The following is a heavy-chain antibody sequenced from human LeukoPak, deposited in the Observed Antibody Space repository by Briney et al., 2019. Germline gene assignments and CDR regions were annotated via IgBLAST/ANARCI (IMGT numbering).Heavy chain of an antibody. CDR2: INPNSGGT. J-gene: IGHJ5*02. V-gene: IGHV1-2*02. Sequence: ASVKVSCKASGYTFAGYYMHWVRQAPGQGLEWMGWINPNSGGTNYAQNFQGRVTMTRDTSISTAYMELRSLRSDDTAVYYCARDQPRIAGNFNWFDPWGQGTLVTVSS. CDR3: ARDQPRIAGNFNWFDP. D-gene: IGHD6-13*01. CDR1: GYTFAGYY.